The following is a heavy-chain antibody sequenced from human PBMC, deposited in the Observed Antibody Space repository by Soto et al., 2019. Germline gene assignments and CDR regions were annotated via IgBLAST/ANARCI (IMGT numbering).Heavy chain of an antibody. CDR2: TSSSSIYI. J-gene: IGHJ4*02. CDR3: ARARTVLRFLEWLHEYFDY. CDR1: GFTFSSYS. Sequence: PGGSLRLSGAASGFTFSSYSMNWVRQAPWKGLEWVSSTSSSSIYIYYADSVKGRFTISRDNAKNSLYLQMKSLRAEDTAVYYCARARTVLRFLEWLHEYFDYFGQGTLVTFSS. D-gene: IGHD3-3*01. V-gene: IGHV3-21*01.